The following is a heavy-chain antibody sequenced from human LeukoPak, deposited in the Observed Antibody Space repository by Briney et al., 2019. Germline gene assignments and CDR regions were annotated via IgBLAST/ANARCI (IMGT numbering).Heavy chain of an antibody. CDR1: GYTFTSCY. J-gene: IGHJ5*02. Sequence: ASVKVSCKASGYTFTSCYMHWVRQAPGQGLEWLGIINPSDGYTFNAQKFQGRVTMTRDTSTSTVYMELSSLRSEDTAVYYCARAYDILSGWFDPWGQGSQVTVSS. V-gene: IGHV1-46*01. CDR3: ARAYDILSGWFDP. D-gene: IGHD3-9*01. CDR2: INPSDGYT.